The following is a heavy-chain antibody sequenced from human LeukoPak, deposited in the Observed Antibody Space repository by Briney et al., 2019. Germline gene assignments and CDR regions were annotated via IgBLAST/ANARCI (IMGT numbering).Heavy chain of an antibody. CDR3: ARHFTGPGTYTPYFGMDV. J-gene: IGHJ6*02. CDR2: INHSGST. CDR1: GGSFSGYY. V-gene: IGHV4-34*01. D-gene: IGHD3-3*02. Sequence: SETLSLTCAVYGGSFSGYYWSWIRQPPGKGLEWIGEINHSGSTNYNPSLKSRVTISVDTSKNQFSLKVSSVTAADTAVYYCARHFTGPGTYTPYFGMDVWGQGTTVTVSS.